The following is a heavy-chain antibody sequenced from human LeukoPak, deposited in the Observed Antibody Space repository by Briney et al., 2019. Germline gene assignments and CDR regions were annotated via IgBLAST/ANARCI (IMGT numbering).Heavy chain of an antibody. CDR2: INHSGST. Sequence: SETLSLTCAVNGGSFSDYYWSWIRQPPGKGPEWIGEINHSGSTNYNSSLKSRVTISVDTSKNQFSLKLSSVTAADTAVYYCAREGYSSSWYYFDYWGQGTLVTVSS. CDR1: GGSFSDYY. J-gene: IGHJ4*02. CDR3: AREGYSSSWYYFDY. V-gene: IGHV4-34*01. D-gene: IGHD6-13*01.